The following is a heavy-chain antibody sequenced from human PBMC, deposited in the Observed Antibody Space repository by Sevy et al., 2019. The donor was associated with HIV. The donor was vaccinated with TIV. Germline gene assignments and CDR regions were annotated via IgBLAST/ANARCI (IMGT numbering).Heavy chain of an antibody. J-gene: IGHJ4*02. V-gene: IGHV1-2*06. Sequence: ASVKVSCKASGYTFTKYYIHWVRQTPGQGLQWMGRIDPNSGDTNYTQKSQGRVSMTRDTSITTAFLELSSLKSDDTAVYYCARDPREIVGPRARSGYYFFLYWGQGTRVTVSS. CDR1: GYTFTKYY. CDR2: IDPNSGDT. CDR3: ARDPREIVGPRARSGYYFFLY. D-gene: IGHD3-22*01.